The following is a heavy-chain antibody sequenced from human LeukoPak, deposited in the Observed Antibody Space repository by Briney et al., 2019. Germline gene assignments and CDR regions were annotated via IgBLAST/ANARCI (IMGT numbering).Heavy chain of an antibody. CDR3: ARWGGYSYGFTRGFDS. J-gene: IGHJ4*02. D-gene: IGHD5-18*01. CDR2: IYYSGNT. V-gene: IGHV4-39*07. Sequence: SETLSLTCTVSGDSVSTSNSYWGWIRQPPGKGLEWIGSIYYSGNTYYNASLKSRVTISVDTSKNQFSLKLTSVTAADTAVYYCARWGGYSYGFTRGFDSWGQGALVTVSS. CDR1: GDSVSTSNSY.